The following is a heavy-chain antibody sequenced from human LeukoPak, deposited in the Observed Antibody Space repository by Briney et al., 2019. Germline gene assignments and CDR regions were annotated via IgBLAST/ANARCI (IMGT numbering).Heavy chain of an antibody. CDR3: ARDYAYYYDSSGYYREINWLDP. CDR2: INPNSGGT. CDR1: GYTFTGYY. J-gene: IGHJ5*02. D-gene: IGHD3-22*01. V-gene: IGHV1-2*02. Sequence: GASVKVSCKASGYTFTGYYMHWVRQAPGQGLEWMGWINPNSGGTNYAQKFQGRVTMTRDTSISTAYMELSRLRSDDTAVYYCARDYAYYYDSSGYYREINWLDPWGQGTLVTVSS.